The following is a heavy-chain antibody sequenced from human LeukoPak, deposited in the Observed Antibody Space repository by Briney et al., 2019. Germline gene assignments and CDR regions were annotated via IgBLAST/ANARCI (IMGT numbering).Heavy chain of an antibody. CDR1: GLTFSSYE. CDR3: IPPAAGLRRTISTEYFQH. D-gene: IGHD6-13*01. Sequence: GGSLRLSCAAAGLTFSSYEMYWVRQAPGKGLVWLSYISGSGETIYYADSMKGRFTISRDNANKSLYLHMSSLRVEDTAIYYCIPPAAGLRRTISTEYFQHWGQGALVTVSS. V-gene: IGHV3-48*03. J-gene: IGHJ1*01. CDR2: ISGSGETI.